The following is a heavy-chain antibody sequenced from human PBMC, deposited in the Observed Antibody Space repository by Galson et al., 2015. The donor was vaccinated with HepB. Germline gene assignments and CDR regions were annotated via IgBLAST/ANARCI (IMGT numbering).Heavy chain of an antibody. Sequence: SLRLSCAASGFTFSTYAMSWVRQAPGKGLEWVSSIAATDSRRYYADSVKGRFTISRDNSKNVLYLQMNSLRAEDTGVYHCAKDLADIVVSDYIDFWGKGTTVSVS. D-gene: IGHD2-15*01. J-gene: IGHJ6*03. CDR3: AKDLADIVVSDYIDF. CDR2: IAATDSRR. CDR1: GFTFSTYA. V-gene: IGHV3-23*01.